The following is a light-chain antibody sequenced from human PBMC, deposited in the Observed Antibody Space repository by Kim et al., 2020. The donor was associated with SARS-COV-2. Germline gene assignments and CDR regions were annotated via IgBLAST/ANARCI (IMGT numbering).Light chain of an antibody. Sequence: DIQMTQSPSSLSASVGDRVTITCQASQDISNYLNWYQQKPGKAPKLLIYDASNLETGVPSRFSGSGSGTDFTFTISSLQPEDIATYCCQQYDNLPRTFGGGTKVDIK. CDR3: QQYDNLPRT. CDR1: QDISNY. V-gene: IGKV1-33*01. J-gene: IGKJ4*01. CDR2: DAS.